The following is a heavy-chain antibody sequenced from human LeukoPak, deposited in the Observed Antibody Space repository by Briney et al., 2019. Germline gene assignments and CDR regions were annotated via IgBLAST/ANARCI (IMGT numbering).Heavy chain of an antibody. CDR2: ITSGSSYI. V-gene: IGHV3-21*01. Sequence: ETLSLTCTVSGYSISSGYYWGWIRQPPGKGREWVSSITSGSSYIYYADSVRGRFTISRDNAKNSLYLQMNSLRAEDTAVYYCARDGDGGHSAGWFAPWGQGTLVTVSS. CDR1: GYSISSGYY. D-gene: IGHD4-23*01. J-gene: IGHJ5*02. CDR3: ARDGDGGHSAGWFAP.